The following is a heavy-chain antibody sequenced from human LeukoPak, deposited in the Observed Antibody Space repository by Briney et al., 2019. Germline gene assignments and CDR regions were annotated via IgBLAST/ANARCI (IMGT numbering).Heavy chain of an antibody. J-gene: IGHJ4*02. Sequence: PGGSLRLSCVASGFTFDDYAMHWVRQAPGKGMEWVSGISWNSGSIGYADSVKGRFTISRDNAKNSLYLQMNSLRAEDTALYYCANGIALNYWGQGTLVTVSS. CDR3: ANGIALNY. D-gene: IGHD1-26*01. CDR2: ISWNSGSI. V-gene: IGHV3-9*01. CDR1: GFTFDDYA.